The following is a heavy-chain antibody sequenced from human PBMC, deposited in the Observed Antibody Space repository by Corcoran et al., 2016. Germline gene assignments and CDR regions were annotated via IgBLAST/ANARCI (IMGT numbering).Heavy chain of an antibody. D-gene: IGHD5-18*01. Sequence: EVQLVQSGAEVKKPGESLRISCKGSGYSFTSYWISWVRQMPGKGLEWMGRIDPSDSYTHYSPSFQGPVTISADKSISTAYLQWSSLKASDTAIPYCARSSAMAPPYCYYCGMDLWGQGTTVTVSS. CDR1: GYSFTSYW. CDR2: IDPSDSYT. J-gene: IGHJ6*02. CDR3: ARSSAMAPPYCYYCGMDL. V-gene: IGHV5-10-1*03.